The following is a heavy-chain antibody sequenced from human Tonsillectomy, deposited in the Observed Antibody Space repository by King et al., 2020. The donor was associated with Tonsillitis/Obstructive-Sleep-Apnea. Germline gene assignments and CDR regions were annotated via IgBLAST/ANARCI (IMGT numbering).Heavy chain of an antibody. J-gene: IGHJ2*01. Sequence: VQLVESGGGLVQPGRSLRLSCAASGFTFDDYAMHWVRQAPGKGLEWVSGSSWNSGIIGYADSVKGRFTISRDNAKNSLYLQMNSLRAEDTALYYCSKDIRVLLSWYFDLWGRGTLVTVSS. CDR2: SSWNSGII. CDR3: SKDIRVLLSWYFDL. V-gene: IGHV3-9*01. CDR1: GFTFDDYA. D-gene: IGHD1-26*01.